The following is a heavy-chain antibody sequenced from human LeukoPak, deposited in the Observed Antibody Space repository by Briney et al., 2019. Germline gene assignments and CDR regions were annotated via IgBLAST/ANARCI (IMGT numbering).Heavy chain of an antibody. CDR1: GYTLTELS. CDR3: ARGGCGDSAAPFDD. J-gene: IGHJ4*02. D-gene: IGHD2-21*02. CDR2: INPSAGST. V-gene: IGHV1-46*01. Sequence: GASVKVSCKVSGYTLTELSMHWVRQAPGQGLEWMGMINPSAGSTRYAQKFQGRVTMTTDTSTSTVYMELSSLRSEDTAVYYCARGGCGDSAAPFDDWGQGTLVPVSS.